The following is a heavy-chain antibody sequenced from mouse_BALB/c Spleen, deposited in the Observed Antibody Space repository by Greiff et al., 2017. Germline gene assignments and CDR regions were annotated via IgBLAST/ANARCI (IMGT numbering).Heavy chain of an antibody. CDR1: GFSLTSYG. D-gene: IGHD1-1*01. Sequence: QVQLMQSGPGLVQPSQCLSISCTASGFSLTSYGVHWVRQAPGKGLEWLGAIWSGGSTDYNAAFISRLSISKDNSKSQVFFKMNSLQADDTAIYYCARNYYGSSSWFAYWGQGTLVTVSA. V-gene: IGHV2-4-1*01. CDR3: ARNYYGSSSWFAY. J-gene: IGHJ3*01. CDR2: IWSGGST.